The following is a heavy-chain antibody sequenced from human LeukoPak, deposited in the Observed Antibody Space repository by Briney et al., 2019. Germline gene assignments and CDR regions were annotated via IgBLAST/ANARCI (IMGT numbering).Heavy chain of an antibody. CDR2: INPSGGST. CDR3: ARDTSIGYDSSGLYFDY. CDR1: GYTFTSYY. Sequence: ASVKVSCKASGYTFTSYYMHWVRQAPGQGLEWMGIINPSGGSTSYAQKFQGRVTMTRDTSTSTVYMELSSLRSEDTAVYYCARDTSIGYDSSGLYFDYWGQGTLVTVSS. D-gene: IGHD3-22*01. V-gene: IGHV1-46*01. J-gene: IGHJ4*02.